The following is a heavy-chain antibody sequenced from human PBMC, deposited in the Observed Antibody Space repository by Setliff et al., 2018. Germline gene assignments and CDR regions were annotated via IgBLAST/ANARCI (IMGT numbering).Heavy chain of an antibody. J-gene: IGHJ4*02. V-gene: IGHV1-2*04. CDR3: ARSGWLREYYFDY. CDR1: GYTFTGYY. Sequence: ASVKVSCKASGYTFTGYYMHWVRQAPGQGLEWMGWINPNSGGTDYAQKFQGWVTMTRDTSISTAYMELSRLRSDDTAVYYCARSGWLREYYFDYWGQGTLVTVSS. CDR2: INPNSGGT. D-gene: IGHD5-12*01.